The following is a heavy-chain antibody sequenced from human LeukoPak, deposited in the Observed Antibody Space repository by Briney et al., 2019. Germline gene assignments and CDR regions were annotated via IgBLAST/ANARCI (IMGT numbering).Heavy chain of an antibody. J-gene: IGHJ4*02. D-gene: IGHD5-12*01. Sequence: GESLKISCKGSGYSFPNYWIGWVRQMPGKGLEWMGIIYPADSGTRYSPSFQGQVTISADRSISTAYLQWSSLKASDSAMYYCARQTSGGFDYWGQGTLVTVSS. CDR2: IYPADSGT. CDR1: GYSFPNYW. CDR3: ARQTSGGFDY. V-gene: IGHV5-51*01.